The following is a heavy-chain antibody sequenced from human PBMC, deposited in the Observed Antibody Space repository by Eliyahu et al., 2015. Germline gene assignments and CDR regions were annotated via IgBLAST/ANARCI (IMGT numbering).Heavy chain of an antibody. CDR2: MNPNSGNT. Sequence: QVQLVQSGAEVKKPGASVKVSCKASGYTFTSYDINWVRQATGQGLEWMGWMNPNSGNTGYAQKFQGRVTMTRNTSISTAYMELSSLRSEDTAVYYCARVHPPGSGWHRGVKYYYYGMDVWGQGTTVTVSS. CDR1: GYTFTSYD. V-gene: IGHV1-8*01. CDR3: ARVHPPGSGWHRGVKYYYYGMDV. J-gene: IGHJ6*02. D-gene: IGHD6-19*01.